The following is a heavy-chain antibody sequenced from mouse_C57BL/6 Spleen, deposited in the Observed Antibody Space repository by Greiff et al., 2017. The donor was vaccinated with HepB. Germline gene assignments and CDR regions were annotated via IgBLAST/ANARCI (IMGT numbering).Heavy chain of an antibody. CDR2: ISNLAYSI. CDR1: GFTFSDYG. J-gene: IGHJ4*01. D-gene: IGHD2-4*01. V-gene: IGHV5-15*01. CDR3: ARIYYDYDVYAMDY. Sequence: EVQLQESGGGLVQPGGSLKLSCAASGFTFSDYGMAWVRQAPRKGPEWVAFISNLAYSIYYADTVTGRFTISRENAKNTLYLEMSSLRSEDTAMYYCARIYYDYDVYAMDYWGQGTSVTVSS.